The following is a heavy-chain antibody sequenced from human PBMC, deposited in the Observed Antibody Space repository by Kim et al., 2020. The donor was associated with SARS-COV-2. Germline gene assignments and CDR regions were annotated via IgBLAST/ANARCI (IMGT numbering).Heavy chain of an antibody. CDR1: GYTFTTYS. D-gene: IGHD2-21*02. J-gene: IGHJ6*02. CDR2: INTNTGNP. CDR3: ARDSWQGDSVVGMDV. Sequence: ASVKVSCQTSGYTFTTYSINWVRQAPGQGIEWMGWINTNTGNPTYAQGFTGRFVFSLDTSVSTAYLQISSLKAEDTAVYYCARDSWQGDSVVGMDVWGQGTTVTVSS. V-gene: IGHV7-4-1*02.